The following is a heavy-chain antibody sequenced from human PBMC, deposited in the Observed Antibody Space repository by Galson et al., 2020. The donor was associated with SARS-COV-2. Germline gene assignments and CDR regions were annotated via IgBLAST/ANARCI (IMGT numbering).Heavy chain of an antibody. D-gene: IGHD3-22*01. V-gene: IGHV4-59*01. CDR3: ARDGNYYDRGNWFDP. CDR2: IYYSGST. Sequence: SEPLSLTCTVSGGSISSYYWSWIRQPPGKGLEWIGYIYYSGSTNYNPSLKSRVTISVDTSKNQFSLKLSSVTAADTAVYYCARDGNYYDRGNWFDPWGQGTLVTVSS. J-gene: IGHJ5*02. CDR1: GGSISSYY.